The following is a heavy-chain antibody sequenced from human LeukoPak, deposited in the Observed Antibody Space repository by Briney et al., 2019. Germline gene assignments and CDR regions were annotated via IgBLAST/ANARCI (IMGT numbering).Heavy chain of an antibody. CDR3: ARDAGRLLPWYFDL. J-gene: IGHJ2*01. CDR2: IYYSGST. D-gene: IGHD3-10*01. V-gene: IGHV4-59*01. Sequence: SETLSLTCTVSGGSISSYYWSWIRQPPGKGLEWIGYIYYSGSTNYNPSLKSRVTISVDTSKNQFSLKLSSVTAADTAVYYCARDAGRLLPWYFDLWGRGTLVTVSS. CDR1: GGSISSYY.